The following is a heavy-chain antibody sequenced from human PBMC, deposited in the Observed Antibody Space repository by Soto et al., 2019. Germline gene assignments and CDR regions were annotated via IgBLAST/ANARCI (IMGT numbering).Heavy chain of an antibody. D-gene: IGHD3-22*01. V-gene: IGHV2-26*01. CDR3: ARIFNYYDSSGYYLPFYYYYRMDV. CDR2: IFSNDEK. J-gene: IGHJ6*02. CDR1: GFSLSNARMG. Sequence: SGPTLVNPTETLTLTCTVSGFSLSNARMGVSWIRQPPGKALEWLAHIFSNDEKSYSTSLKSRLTISKDTSKSQVVLTMTNMDPVDTATYYCARIFNYYDSSGYYLPFYYYYRMDVWGQGTTVTVSS.